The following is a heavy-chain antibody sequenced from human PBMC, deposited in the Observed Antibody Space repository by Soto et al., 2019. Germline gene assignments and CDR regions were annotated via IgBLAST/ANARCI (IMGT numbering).Heavy chain of an antibody. D-gene: IGHD4-17*01. CDR3: ARAGGDYGAEYFQH. J-gene: IGHJ1*01. CDR1: GFTFSSYS. Sequence: GGSLRLSCAASGFTFSSYSMNWVRQAPGKGLEWVSYISSSSSTIYYADSVKGRFTISRDNAKNSLYLQMNSLRAEDTAVYYCARAGGDYGAEYFQHWGQGTLVTVSS. CDR2: ISSSSSTI. V-gene: IGHV3-48*01.